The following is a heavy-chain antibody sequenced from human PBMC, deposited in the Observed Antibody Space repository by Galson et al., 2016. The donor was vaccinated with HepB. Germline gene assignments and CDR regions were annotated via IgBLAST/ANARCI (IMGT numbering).Heavy chain of an antibody. Sequence: SETLSLTCTVSGGSMNTYFWSWIRQPPGKGLEWVGHIFYSGSTSYNPSLKSRVTISVDTSKNQFSLNLTSVTAADTAVYFYAKERYGDYCDSWGQGTLVTVSS. CDR3: AKERYGDYCDS. V-gene: IGHV4-59*01. CDR1: GGSMNTYF. D-gene: IGHD4-17*01. CDR2: IFYSGST. J-gene: IGHJ4*02.